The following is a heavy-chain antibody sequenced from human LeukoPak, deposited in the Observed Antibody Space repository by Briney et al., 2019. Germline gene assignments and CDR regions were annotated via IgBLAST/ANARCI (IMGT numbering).Heavy chain of an antibody. V-gene: IGHV4-59*01. CDR1: GGPIRSYY. CDR2: IYDSGST. D-gene: IGHD5-24*01. CDR3: AREMATSGYYYYYMDV. J-gene: IGHJ6*03. Sequence: SETLSLTCTVSGGPIRSYYWSWIRQPPGKGLEWIGYIYDSGSTNYNPSLKSRVIISVDTSKNQFSLRLSSVTAADTAVYYCAREMATSGYYYYYMDVWGKGTTVTVSS.